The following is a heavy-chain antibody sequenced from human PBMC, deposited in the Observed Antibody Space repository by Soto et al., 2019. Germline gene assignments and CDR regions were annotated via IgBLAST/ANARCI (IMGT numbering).Heavy chain of an antibody. V-gene: IGHV4-59*01. D-gene: IGHD3-9*01. J-gene: IGHJ4*02. CDR2: IYYSGST. CDR1: GGSISSYY. Sequence: SETLSLTCTVSGGSISSYYWSWIRQPPGKGLEWIGYIYYSGSTNYNPSLKSRVTISVDTSKNQFSLRLSSVTAADTAVYYCARGGAYYDILTGYLKQSYFDYWGQGTLVTVSS. CDR3: ARGGAYYDILTGYLKQSYFDY.